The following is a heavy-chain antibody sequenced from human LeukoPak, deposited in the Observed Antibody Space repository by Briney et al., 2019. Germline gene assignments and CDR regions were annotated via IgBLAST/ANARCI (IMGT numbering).Heavy chain of an antibody. D-gene: IGHD2-21*01. Sequence: SETLSLTCAVYGGSFSGYYWSWIRQPPGKGLEWIGEINHSGSTNYNPSLKSRVTISVDTSKNQFSLKLSSVTAADTAVYYCARDMYSAPFGWFDPWGQGTLVTVSS. CDR1: GGSFSGYY. V-gene: IGHV4-34*01. CDR2: INHSGST. CDR3: ARDMYSAPFGWFDP. J-gene: IGHJ5*02.